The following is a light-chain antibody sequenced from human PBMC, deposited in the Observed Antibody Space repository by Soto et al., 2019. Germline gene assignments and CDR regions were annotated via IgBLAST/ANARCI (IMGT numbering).Light chain of an antibody. Sequence: EIVMTQSPATLSVSPGERATLSCRASESVSRNLAWYQQKPGQAPRLLIYGASIRDTGIPVRFSGSGSGTDFTLTITSLQSDDFATYYCQQFNSFPLTFGGGTKVEIK. CDR2: GAS. CDR3: QQFNSFPLT. V-gene: IGKV3-15*01. CDR1: ESVSRN. J-gene: IGKJ4*01.